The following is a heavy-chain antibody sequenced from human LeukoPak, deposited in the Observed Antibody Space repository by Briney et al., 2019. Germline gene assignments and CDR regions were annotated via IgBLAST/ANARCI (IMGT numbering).Heavy chain of an antibody. CDR3: ARQTDYDFWSGYYRTQAYYFDY. V-gene: IGHV4-59*08. CDR2: IYYSGST. CDR1: GFTFSSYA. J-gene: IGHJ4*02. D-gene: IGHD3-3*01. Sequence: GSLRLSCAASGFTFSSYAMSWIRQPPGKGLEWIGYIYYSGSTNYNPSLKSRVTISVDTSKNQFSLKLSSVTAADTAVYYCARQTDYDFWSGYYRTQAYYFDYWGQGTLVTVSS.